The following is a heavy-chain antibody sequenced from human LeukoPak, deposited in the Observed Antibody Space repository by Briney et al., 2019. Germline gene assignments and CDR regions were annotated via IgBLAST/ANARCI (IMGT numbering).Heavy chain of an antibody. J-gene: IGHJ6*02. Sequence: SETLSLTCAVYGGSFSGYYWSWIRQPPGKGLEWIGYIYYSGSTNYNPSLKSRVTISVDTSKNQFSLKLSSVTAADTAVYYCARGPGYCSSTSCYISYYYYGMDVWGQGTTVTVSS. D-gene: IGHD2-2*02. CDR1: GGSFSGYY. V-gene: IGHV4-59*01. CDR3: ARGPGYCSSTSCYISYYYYGMDV. CDR2: IYYSGST.